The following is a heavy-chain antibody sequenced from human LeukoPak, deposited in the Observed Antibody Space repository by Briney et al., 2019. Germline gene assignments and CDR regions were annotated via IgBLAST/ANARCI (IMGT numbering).Heavy chain of an antibody. Sequence: ASVKVSCKASVYTFTGYYMHWVRQAPGQGLEWMGWINTNTGNPTYAQGFTGRFVFSLDTSVSTAYLQISSLKAEDTAVYYCFSGWSYFDYWGQGTLVTVSS. CDR3: FSGWSYFDY. CDR2: INTNTGNP. V-gene: IGHV7-4-1*02. D-gene: IGHD6-19*01. J-gene: IGHJ4*02. CDR1: VYTFTGYY.